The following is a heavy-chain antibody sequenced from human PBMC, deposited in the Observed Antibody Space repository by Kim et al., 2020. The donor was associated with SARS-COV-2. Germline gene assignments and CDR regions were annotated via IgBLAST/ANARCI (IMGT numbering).Heavy chain of an antibody. J-gene: IGHJ1*01. CDR2: VTSDGTYT. CDR3: TVVGTGTPY. V-gene: IGHV3-74*01. CDR1: GFRFSNYW. Sequence: GGSLRLSCAASGFRFSNYWMHWVRQVPGKGLVWVSHVTSDGTYTSYADSVKGRFTISRDNAKNTVYLQMNSLRVDDTAVYYCTVVGTGTPYWGQGNRVT. D-gene: IGHD3-10*01.